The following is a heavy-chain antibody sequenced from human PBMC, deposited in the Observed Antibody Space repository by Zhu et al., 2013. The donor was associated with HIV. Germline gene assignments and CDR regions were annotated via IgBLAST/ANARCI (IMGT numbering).Heavy chain of an antibody. CDR2: INPNSGGT. V-gene: IGHV1-2*02. J-gene: IGHJ6*04. Sequence: QVQLVQSGXEVKKPGVLGEGLLQGFWRHFSSYAISWVRQAPGQGLEWMGWINPNSGGTNYAQKFQGRVTMTRDTSISTAYMELSRLRSDDTAVYYCARESIAVASLYGMDVWGKGTTVTVSS. D-gene: IGHD6-19*01. CDR3: ARESIAVASLYGMDV. CDR1: RHFSSYA.